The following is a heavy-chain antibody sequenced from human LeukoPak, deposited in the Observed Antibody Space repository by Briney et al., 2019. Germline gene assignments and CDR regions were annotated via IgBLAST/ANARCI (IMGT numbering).Heavy chain of an antibody. J-gene: IGHJ4*02. CDR2: IRYDGSNK. Sequence: GGSLRLSCAASGFTFSSYGMHWVRQAPGKGLEWVAFIRYDGSNKYYADSVQGRFTISRDNSKSTLYLQMNSLRAEDTAVYYCAKAQAGNYFDYWGQGTLVTVSS. V-gene: IGHV3-30*02. CDR3: AKAQAGNYFDY. D-gene: IGHD6-13*01. CDR1: GFTFSSYG.